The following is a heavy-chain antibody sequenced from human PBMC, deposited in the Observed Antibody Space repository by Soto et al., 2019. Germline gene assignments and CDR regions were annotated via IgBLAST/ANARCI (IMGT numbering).Heavy chain of an antibody. D-gene: IGHD2-2*01. CDR3: ARGDIVVVPASRPGYYYYGMDV. V-gene: IGHV3-23*01. CDR2: ISGSGVTT. Sequence: GGSLRLSCAASGFAFSSYAMSWVRQAPGKGLEWVSAISGSGVTTYYADSVKGRFSISRDNSKNMLHLQMNSLRAEGTAVYYCARGDIVVVPASRPGYYYYGMDVWGQGTTVTV. J-gene: IGHJ6*02. CDR1: GFAFSSYA.